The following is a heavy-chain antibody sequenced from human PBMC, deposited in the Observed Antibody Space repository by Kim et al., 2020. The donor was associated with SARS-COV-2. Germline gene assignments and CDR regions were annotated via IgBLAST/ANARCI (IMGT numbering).Heavy chain of an antibody. V-gene: IGHV1-69*01. D-gene: IGHD3-16*02. Sequence: KFQGRVTITADESTSTAYMELSSLRSEDTAVYYCARVSRRRKVILDAFDIWGQGTMVTVSS. CDR3: ARVSRRRKVILDAFDI. J-gene: IGHJ3*02.